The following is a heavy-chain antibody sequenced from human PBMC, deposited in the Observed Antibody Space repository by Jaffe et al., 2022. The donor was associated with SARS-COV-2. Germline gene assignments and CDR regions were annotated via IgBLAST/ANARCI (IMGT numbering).Heavy chain of an antibody. CDR3: ARDIKAYYYDSSGYAEGFWFDP. D-gene: IGHD3-22*01. J-gene: IGHJ5*02. CDR2: INSDGSST. Sequence: EVQLVESGGGLVQPGGSLRLSCAASGFTFSSYWMHWVRQAPGKGLVWVSRINSDGSSTSYADSVKGRFTISRDNAKNTLYLQMNSLRAEDTAVYYCARDIKAYYYDSSGYAEGFWFDPWGQGTLVTVSS. V-gene: IGHV3-74*01. CDR1: GFTFSSYW.